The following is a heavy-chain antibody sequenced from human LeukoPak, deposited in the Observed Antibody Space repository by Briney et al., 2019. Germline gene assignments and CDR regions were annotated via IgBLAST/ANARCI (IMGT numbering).Heavy chain of an antibody. CDR3: ALTVVENAFDI. V-gene: IGHV1-2*06. D-gene: IGHD4-23*01. J-gene: IGHJ3*02. CDR1: GYTFTNYY. Sequence: ASVKVSCKASGYTFTNYYIHWVRQAPGQGLEWMGRINPNNGGTNYAQKFQGSVTMARDTSISTAYMELSGLTSDDTAIYYCALTVVENAFDIWGQGTMVIVSS. CDR2: INPNNGGT.